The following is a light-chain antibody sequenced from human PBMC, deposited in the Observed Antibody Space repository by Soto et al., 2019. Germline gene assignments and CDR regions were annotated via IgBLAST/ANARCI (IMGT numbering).Light chain of an antibody. CDR3: QHYGSSPRT. J-gene: IGKJ1*01. CDR1: QSVSSSY. V-gene: IGKV3-20*01. CDR2: GAS. Sequence: EIVLTQSPGTLSLSPGERATLSCRASQSVSSSYLARYQQKPGQAPRLLIYGASSRATGIPDRFSGSGSGTDFTLTISGLEPEDVAVYYCQHYGSSPRTFGQGTKVEIK.